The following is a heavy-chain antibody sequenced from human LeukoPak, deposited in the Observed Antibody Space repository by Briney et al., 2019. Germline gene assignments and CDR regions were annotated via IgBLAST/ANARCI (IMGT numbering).Heavy chain of an antibody. CDR1: GGSVSSGDYY. CDR3: ASSPKSNNWFDP. CDR2: IYYSGST. V-gene: IGHV4-30-4*01. J-gene: IGHJ5*02. Sequence: SETLSLTCTVSGGSVSSGDYYWSWIRQPPGKGLEWIGYIYYSGSTYYNPSLKSRVTISIDTSKNQFSLKLSSVTAADTAVYYCASSPKSNNWFDPWGQGTLVTVSS.